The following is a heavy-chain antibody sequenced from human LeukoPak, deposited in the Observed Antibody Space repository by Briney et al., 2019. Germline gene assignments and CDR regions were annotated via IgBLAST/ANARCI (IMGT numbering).Heavy chain of an antibody. CDR2: LYYNGTT. CDR3: ARYDRGGSGSSNFDY. J-gene: IGHJ4*02. V-gene: IGHV4-59*08. D-gene: IGHD3-10*01. CDR1: GGSISGYY. Sequence: ETSETLSLTCTVSGGSISGYYWSWIRQPPGKGLEWIGYLYYNGTTNYNPSLKSRLTISVDTSKNQFSLTLNSVTAADTAVYYCARYDRGGSGSSNFDYWGQGTLVTVSS.